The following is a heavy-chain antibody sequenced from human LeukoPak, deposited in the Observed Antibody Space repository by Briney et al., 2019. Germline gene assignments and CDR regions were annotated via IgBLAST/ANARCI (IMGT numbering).Heavy chain of an antibody. CDR2: FDPEDGET. D-gene: IGHD3-22*01. V-gene: IGHV1-24*01. CDR3: ATWYYYDSSDYYLADY. Sequence: ASVNVSCKVSGYTLTEFSMHWVRQAPGKGLEWMGGFDPEDGETIYAQELQGRVTMTKDTSTDTAYMELSSLRSEDTAVYYCATWYYYDSSDYYLADYWGQGTLVTVSS. CDR1: GYTLTEFS. J-gene: IGHJ4*02.